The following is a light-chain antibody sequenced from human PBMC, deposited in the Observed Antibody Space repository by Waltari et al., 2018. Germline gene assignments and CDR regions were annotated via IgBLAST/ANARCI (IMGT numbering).Light chain of an antibody. J-gene: IGLJ1*01. CDR2: TDN. CDR3: AAWDDSVNGYV. V-gene: IGLV1-44*01. Sequence: QSVLTQPPSASGTPGERVTISCSGSRSNIGDNAVNWYQHLPGAAPELLIYTDNQRPAGVPARFSGSKSGTSASRGISGLQSEDEATYYRAAWDDSVNGYVFGSGTEVTVL. CDR1: RSNIGDNA.